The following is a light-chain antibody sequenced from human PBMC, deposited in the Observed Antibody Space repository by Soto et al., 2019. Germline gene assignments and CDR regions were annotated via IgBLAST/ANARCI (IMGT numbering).Light chain of an antibody. CDR3: QQYGSSRIT. Sequence: DIVMTQSPATLSVAPGERVTFSCRASQGVSRKLAWYQHKPGQAPRLLISGASTGATGIPARFSGSGSGTEFTLTISSLQSEDCAVYYCQQYGSSRITFGQGTRLEIK. CDR1: QGVSRK. J-gene: IGKJ5*01. CDR2: GAS. V-gene: IGKV3-15*01.